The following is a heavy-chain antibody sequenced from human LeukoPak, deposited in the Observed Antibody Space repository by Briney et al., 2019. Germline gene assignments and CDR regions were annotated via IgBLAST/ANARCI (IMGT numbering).Heavy chain of an antibody. V-gene: IGHV4-61*02. Sequence: SQTLSLTCTVSGVSISSGSYYWSWIRQPAGTGLEWIGRIYTSGSTNYNPSLKSRVTISVDTSKNQFSLKLSSVTAADTAVYYCARDGSITISGVVTADGMDVWGQGTTVTVSS. J-gene: IGHJ6*02. D-gene: IGHD3-3*01. CDR2: IYTSGST. CDR1: GVSISSGSYY. CDR3: ARDGSITISGVVTADGMDV.